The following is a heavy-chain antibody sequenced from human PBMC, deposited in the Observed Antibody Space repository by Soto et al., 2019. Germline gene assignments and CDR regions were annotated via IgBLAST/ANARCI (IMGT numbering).Heavy chain of an antibody. CDR2: IWYDGSNK. CDR3: ARDREYSSSLDY. V-gene: IGHV3-33*01. Sequence: GGSLRLSCAASGFTFSSYGMHWVRQAPGKGLEWVAVIWYDGSNKYYADSVKGRFTISRDNSKNTLYLQMNSLRAEDTAVYYCARDREYSSSLDYWGQRTLVTVSS. D-gene: IGHD6-13*01. CDR1: GFTFSSYG. J-gene: IGHJ4*02.